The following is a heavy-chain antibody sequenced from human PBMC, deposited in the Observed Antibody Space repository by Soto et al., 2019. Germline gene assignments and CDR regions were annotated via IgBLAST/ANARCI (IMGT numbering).Heavy chain of an antibody. V-gene: IGHV3-15*01. CDR3: TTGGLDYGSGSYMKYYYYGMDV. CDR1: GFTFSNAW. Sequence: KTGGSLRLSCAASGFTFSNAWMSWVRQAPGKGLEWVGRIKSKTDGGTTDYAAPVKGRFTISRDDSKNTLYLQMNSLKTEDTAVYYCTTGGLDYGSGSYMKYYYYGMDVWGQGTTVTVSS. J-gene: IGHJ6*02. D-gene: IGHD3-10*01. CDR2: IKSKTDGGTT.